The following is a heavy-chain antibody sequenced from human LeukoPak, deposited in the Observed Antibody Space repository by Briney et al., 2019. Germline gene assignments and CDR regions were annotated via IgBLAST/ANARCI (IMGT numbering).Heavy chain of an antibody. CDR2: IYTSGST. Sequence: SETLTLTCTVSGGSISSYYWSWIRQPAGKGLEWIGRIYTSGSTIYNPSLKSRVTMSVDTSKNQFSLKLSSVTAADTAVYYCARGRYESTRLSAYYYYYMDVWGKGTTVTVSS. D-gene: IGHD1-14*01. V-gene: IGHV4-4*07. CDR1: GGSISSYY. CDR3: ARGRYESTRLSAYYYYYMDV. J-gene: IGHJ6*03.